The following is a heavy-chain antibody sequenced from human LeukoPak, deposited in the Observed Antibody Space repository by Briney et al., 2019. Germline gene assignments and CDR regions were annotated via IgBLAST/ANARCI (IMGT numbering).Heavy chain of an antibody. CDR1: GFTFSSYA. Sequence: GGSLRLSCAASGFTFSSYAMSWVRQAPGKGLEWVSAITATSSSTYDADSVQGRFTISRDNSKNTLYLQMNSLRAEDTAVYYCAKDRLRWNPSAEYFQHWGQGTLVTVSS. D-gene: IGHD4-23*01. CDR2: ITATSSST. CDR3: AKDRLRWNPSAEYFQH. V-gene: IGHV3-23*01. J-gene: IGHJ1*01.